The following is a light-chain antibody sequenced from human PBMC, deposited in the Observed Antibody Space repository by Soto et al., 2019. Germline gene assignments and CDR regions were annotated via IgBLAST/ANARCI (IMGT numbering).Light chain of an antibody. CDR2: AGS. J-gene: IGKJ2*01. CDR1: QSISSY. V-gene: IGKV1-39*01. CDR3: QQSYNTPDT. Sequence: DIQMTQSPSSLSASVGDRVTITCRASQSISSYLHWYQHKPGKAPRLLIYAGSSLQSGVPSRFSGSGSGTDFTLTISSLGPEHFATYFCQQSYNTPDTFGQGTKLEIK.